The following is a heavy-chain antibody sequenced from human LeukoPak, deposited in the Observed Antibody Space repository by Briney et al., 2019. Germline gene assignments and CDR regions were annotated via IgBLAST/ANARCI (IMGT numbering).Heavy chain of an antibody. J-gene: IGHJ3*02. V-gene: IGHV4-59*01. CDR2: IYYSGST. Sequence: SETLSLTCTVSGGSINSYYWSWIRQPPGKGLEWIGYIYYSGSTNYNPSLKSRVTISVDTSKSQFSLKLSSVTPADSAVYYCARTGIAAAGKSKGAFDIWGQGTMVTVSS. CDR1: GGSINSYY. D-gene: IGHD6-13*01. CDR3: ARTGIAAAGKSKGAFDI.